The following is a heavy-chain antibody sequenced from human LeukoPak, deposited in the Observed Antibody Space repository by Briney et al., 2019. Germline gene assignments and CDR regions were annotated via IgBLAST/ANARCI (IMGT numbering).Heavy chain of an antibody. CDR1: GYSFTNYW. J-gene: IGHJ3*01. CDR2: IYPGDSAT. Sequence: GESLKISCKGSGYSFTNYWIGWVRQMPGKGLEWMGIIYPGDSATSYSPSFQGQVTVSVDKSISTAYLQWSRLKASDTAMYYGARERVGGRDAFDFWGQGTMVTVSS. CDR3: ARERVGGRDAFDF. V-gene: IGHV5-51*01. D-gene: IGHD1-26*01.